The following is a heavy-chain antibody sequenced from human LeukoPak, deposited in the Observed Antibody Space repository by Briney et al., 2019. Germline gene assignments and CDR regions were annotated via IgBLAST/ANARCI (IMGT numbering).Heavy chain of an antibody. J-gene: IGHJ4*02. V-gene: IGHV1-18*01. CDR1: GYTFTNYD. CDR3: ARTDSSGYYLFDY. D-gene: IGHD3-22*01. Sequence: GASVKVSCKASGYTFTNYDINWVRQAPGQGLEWMGWISAYNGNTNYAQKLQGRVTMTTDTSTSTAYMELRSLRSDDTAVYYCARTDSSGYYLFDYWGQGTLVTVSS. CDR2: ISAYNGNT.